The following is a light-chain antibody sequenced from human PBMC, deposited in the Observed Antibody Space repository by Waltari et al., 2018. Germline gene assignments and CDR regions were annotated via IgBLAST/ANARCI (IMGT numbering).Light chain of an antibody. CDR3: QHYSNLPLT. CDR2: GIS. CDR1: QSVRSN. Sequence: SCSASQSVRSNLAWYHQKPGQCPRLLIFGISIRATNIPDRFSGSGSGTDFTLTISRLEPEDFAVYYCQHYSNLPLTFGGWTKVEIK. J-gene: IGKJ4*01. V-gene: IGKV3-20*01.